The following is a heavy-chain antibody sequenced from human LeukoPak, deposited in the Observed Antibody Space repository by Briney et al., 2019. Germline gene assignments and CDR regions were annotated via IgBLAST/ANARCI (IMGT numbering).Heavy chain of an antibody. CDR1: GYSFSDFW. V-gene: IGHV5-51*01. J-gene: IGHJ4*02. CDR2: IYPADSGT. D-gene: IGHD2-15*01. Sequence: GESLQIPCQTSGYSFSDFWIGWVRQRPGKGLEWMGIIYPADSGTRYSPSFEGQVAISADKTITTAYLQWGSLRASDTAMYYCAVANEDTGSFDYWGQGTLVTVS. CDR3: AVANEDTGSFDY.